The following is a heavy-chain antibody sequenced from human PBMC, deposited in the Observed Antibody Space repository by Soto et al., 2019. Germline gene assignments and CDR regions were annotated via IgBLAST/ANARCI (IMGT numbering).Heavy chain of an antibody. CDR3: ASAALDHPILGGYFDY. CDR1: GGSISSGDYY. J-gene: IGHJ4*02. Sequence: PSETLSLTCTVSGGSISSGDYYWSWIRQPPGKGLEWIGYIYYSGSTYYNPALKSRVTISVNTSKNQFSLKLSSVTAADTAVYYCASAALDHPILGGYFDYWGQGTLVTVSS. CDR2: IYYSGST. D-gene: IGHD3-3*01. V-gene: IGHV4-30-4*01.